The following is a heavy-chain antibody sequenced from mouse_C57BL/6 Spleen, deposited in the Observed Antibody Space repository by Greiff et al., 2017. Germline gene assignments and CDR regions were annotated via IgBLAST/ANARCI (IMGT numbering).Heavy chain of an antibody. J-gene: IGHJ1*03. V-gene: IGHV1-15*01. CDR3: TRGKRDWYFDV. CDR1: GYTFTDYE. Sequence: VQLQQSGAELVRPGASVTLSCKASGYTFTDYEMHWVKQTPVHGLEWIGAIDPETGGTAYNQKFKGKAILTADKSSSTAYMEPRSLTSEDSAVYYCTRGKRDWYFDVWGTGTTVTVSS. CDR2: IDPETGGT.